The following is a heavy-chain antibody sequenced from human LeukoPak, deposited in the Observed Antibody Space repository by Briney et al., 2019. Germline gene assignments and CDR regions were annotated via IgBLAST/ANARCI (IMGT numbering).Heavy chain of an antibody. CDR1: GYTLTELS. D-gene: IGHD6-13*01. CDR3: ATATYSSSWFDP. Sequence: ASVKVSCKVSGYTLTELSMHWVRQAPGKGHEWMGGFDPEDGETIYAQKFQGRVTSTDTAYMELSSLRSEDTAVYYCATATYSSSWFDPWGQGTLVTVSS. V-gene: IGHV1-24*01. CDR2: FDPEDGET. J-gene: IGHJ5*02.